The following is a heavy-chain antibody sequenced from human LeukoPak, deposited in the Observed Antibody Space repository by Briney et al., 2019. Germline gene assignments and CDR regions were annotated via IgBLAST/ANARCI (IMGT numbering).Heavy chain of an antibody. Sequence: SQTLSLTCSVSGGSINSGYWSWIRQPPGKGLEWIGLLYPSGSTNYNPSLKSRVTISVDTSRTQFSLKLSSMTAADTAVYYCAGGHYPLEYWGQGILVTVSS. J-gene: IGHJ4*02. CDR2: LYPSGST. D-gene: IGHD1-26*01. V-gene: IGHV4-59*01. CDR1: GGSINSGY. CDR3: AGGHYPLEY.